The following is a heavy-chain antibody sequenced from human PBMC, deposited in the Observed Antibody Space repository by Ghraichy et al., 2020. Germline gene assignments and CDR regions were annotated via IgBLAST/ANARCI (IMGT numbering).Heavy chain of an antibody. Sequence: SETLSLTCTVSGGSISSGGYYWSWIRQHPGKGLEWIGYIYYSGSTYYNPSLKSRVTISVDTSKNQFSLKLSSVTAADTAGYYCARDLSNAARPGDWWFDPWGQGTLVTVSS. CDR3: ARDLSNAARPGDWWFDP. D-gene: IGHD6-6*01. J-gene: IGHJ5*02. CDR1: GGSISSGGYY. V-gene: IGHV4-31*03. CDR2: IYYSGST.